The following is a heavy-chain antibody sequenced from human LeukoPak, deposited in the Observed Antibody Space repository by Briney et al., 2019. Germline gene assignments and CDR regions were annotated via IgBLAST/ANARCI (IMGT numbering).Heavy chain of an antibody. CDR3: ATVNRYGGYCGY. CDR1: GYTFTGDY. V-gene: IGHV1-24*01. D-gene: IGHD1-14*01. Sequence: ASLTDSCMASGYTFTGDYMHWVRQAPGNRLEWMGGFDPEDGETIYAQKFEGRVIMADDTTTDTAFMELRSLTSEVNAVYYCATVNRYGGYCGYWGQGTLVTVSS. J-gene: IGHJ4*02. CDR2: FDPEDGET.